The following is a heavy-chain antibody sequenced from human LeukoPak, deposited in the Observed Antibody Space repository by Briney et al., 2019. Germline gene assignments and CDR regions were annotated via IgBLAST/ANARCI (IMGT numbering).Heavy chain of an antibody. CDR2: IYYSGST. Sequence: SETLSLTCTVSGGPISSSSYYWGWIRQPPGKGLEWIGSIYYSGSTYYNPSLKSRVTISVDTSKNQFSLKLSSVTAADTAVYYCARLREGLPFDYWGQGTLVTVSS. CDR3: ARLREGLPFDY. J-gene: IGHJ4*02. D-gene: IGHD5-24*01. V-gene: IGHV4-39*01. CDR1: GGPISSSSYY.